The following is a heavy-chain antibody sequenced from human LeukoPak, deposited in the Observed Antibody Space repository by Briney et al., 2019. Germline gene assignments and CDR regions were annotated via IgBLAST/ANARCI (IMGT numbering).Heavy chain of an antibody. CDR3: ARLPRPMIADDAFDI. D-gene: IGHD3-22*01. CDR1: GGSISSSSTYY. CDR2: IYYSGNT. Sequence: SETLSLTCTVSGGSISSSSTYYWGWIRQPPGKGLEWIGSIYYSGNTYYNPSLKSRVTISRGTSRNQFSLRLSSVTAADTAVYYCARLPRPMIADDAFDIWGQGTMVTVSS. V-gene: IGHV4-39*01. J-gene: IGHJ3*02.